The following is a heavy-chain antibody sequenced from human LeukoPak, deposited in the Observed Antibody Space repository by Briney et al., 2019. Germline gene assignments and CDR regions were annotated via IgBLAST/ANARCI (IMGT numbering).Heavy chain of an antibody. J-gene: IGHJ4*02. CDR1: GYTLTELS. CDR2: FDPEDGET. CDR3: ATLDGYYYGSGSYPY. V-gene: IGHV1-24*01. Sequence: ASVKVSFKVSGYTLTELSMHWVRQAPGKGLEWMGGFDPEDGETIYAQKFQGRVTMTEDTSTDTAYMELSSLRSEDTAVYYCATLDGYYYGSGSYPYWGQGTLVTVSS. D-gene: IGHD3-10*01.